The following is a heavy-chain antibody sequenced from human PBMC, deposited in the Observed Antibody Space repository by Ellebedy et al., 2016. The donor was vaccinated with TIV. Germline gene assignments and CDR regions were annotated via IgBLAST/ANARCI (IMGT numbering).Heavy chain of an antibody. V-gene: IGHV4-4*07. D-gene: IGHD2-15*01. CDR2: VSFDGHS. J-gene: IGHJ4*02. Sequence: SETLSLTXTVSGNSISSSYWAWIRQSADKRLEWIGRVSFDGHSNYNPSLQSRVTLSVDTSKDQFSLRLTSVTAADTAIYYCARDCSGGTCFSGGVDYWGLGTLVTVSP. CDR1: GNSISSSY. CDR3: ARDCSGGTCFSGGVDY.